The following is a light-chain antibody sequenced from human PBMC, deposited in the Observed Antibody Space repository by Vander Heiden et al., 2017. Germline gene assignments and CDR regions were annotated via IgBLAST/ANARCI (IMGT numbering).Light chain of an antibody. CDR2: DDF. V-gene: IGLV3-21*02. J-gene: IGLJ2*01. CDR3: QVWDSSSVI. Sequence: YVLTQTPSVSVAPGQTARVTCGGNNIGSKSVHWYQQRPGEAPVLVVYDDFDRPSGIPERFSGANSGNTATLTISRVEAGDEADYCCQVWDSSSVIFGGGTKLTVL. CDR1: NIGSKS.